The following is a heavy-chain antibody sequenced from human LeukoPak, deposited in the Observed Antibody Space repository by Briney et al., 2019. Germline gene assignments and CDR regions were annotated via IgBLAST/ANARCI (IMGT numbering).Heavy chain of an antibody. V-gene: IGHV3-11*06. CDR2: ISIGSSQI. Sequence: PGGSLRLSCAASGFTFSDHYMSWIRQAPGQGLGRVSYISIGSSQIKYADSVKGGFTISRDNAKNSLYLQMNSLRAEDTAVYYCARDGVAAGVYFDDWGQGTLVTVSS. CDR3: ARDGVAAGVYFDD. CDR1: GFTFSDHY. D-gene: IGHD6-13*01. J-gene: IGHJ4*02.